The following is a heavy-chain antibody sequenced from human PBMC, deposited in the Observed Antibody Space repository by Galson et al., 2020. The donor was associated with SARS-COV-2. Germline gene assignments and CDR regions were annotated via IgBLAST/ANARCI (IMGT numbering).Heavy chain of an antibody. CDR1: GFTFSTYA. D-gene: IGHD1-26*01. J-gene: IGHJ4*02. CDR2: LSDIGGNT. Sequence: GGSLRLSCAAYGFTFSTYAMGWVRQAPGKGLEWVSALSDIGGNTYYADFVKGRFTISRDNSKNTVYLQMNSLRVEDTAVYYCAKGTRGYYQERHYDFWGQGTLLSVSS. CDR3: AKGTRGYYQERHYDF. V-gene: IGHV3-23*01.